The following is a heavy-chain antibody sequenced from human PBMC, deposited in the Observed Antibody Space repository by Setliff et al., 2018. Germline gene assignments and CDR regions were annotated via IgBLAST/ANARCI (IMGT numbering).Heavy chain of an antibody. Sequence: GGSLRLSCAASGFTFSSYWMSWVRQAPGKGLEWVANIKQDGSEKYYVDSVKGRFTISRDNAKNSLYLQMNSLRAEDTAVYYCARLGGSSTSGMDYWGQGTLVTVSS. J-gene: IGHJ4*02. D-gene: IGHD2-2*01. CDR1: GFTFSSYW. CDR2: IKQDGSEK. V-gene: IGHV3-7*01. CDR3: ARLGGSSTSGMDY.